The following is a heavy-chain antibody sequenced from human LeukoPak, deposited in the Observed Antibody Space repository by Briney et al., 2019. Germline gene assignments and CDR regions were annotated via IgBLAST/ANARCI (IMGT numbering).Heavy chain of an antibody. J-gene: IGHJ4*02. CDR2: ISSSSSYI. CDR1: GFTFSSYS. D-gene: IGHD3-9*01. V-gene: IGHV3-21*01. Sequence: PGGSLRLSCAASGFTFSSYSMNWVRQAPGKGLEWVSSISSSSSYIYYADSVKGRFTISRDNAKNSLYLQMNSLRAEDTAVYYCARDPGYYDILTGYYRYYFDYWGQGTLVTVSS. CDR3: ARDPGYYDILTGYYRYYFDY.